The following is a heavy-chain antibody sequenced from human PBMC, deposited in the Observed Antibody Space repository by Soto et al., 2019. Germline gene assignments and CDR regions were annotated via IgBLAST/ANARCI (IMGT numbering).Heavy chain of an antibody. Sequence: SETLSLTCAVYGGSFSGYYWSWIRQPPGKGLEWIGEINHSGSTNYNPSLKSRVTISVDTSKNQFSLKLSSVTAADTAVYYCARGLRYYYDSSGTKAPYYYYGMDVWGQGTTVTVSS. CDR2: INHSGST. CDR1: GGSFSGYY. D-gene: IGHD3-22*01. J-gene: IGHJ6*02. V-gene: IGHV4-34*01. CDR3: ARGLRYYYDSSGTKAPYYYYGMDV.